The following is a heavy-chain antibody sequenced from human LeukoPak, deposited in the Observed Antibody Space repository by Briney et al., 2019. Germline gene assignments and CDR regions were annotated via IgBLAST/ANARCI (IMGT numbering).Heavy chain of an antibody. J-gene: IGHJ4*02. CDR2: ISGSNGNT. CDR1: SYRFTRYG. D-gene: IGHD1-26*01. Sequence: GASVKVSCKASSYRFTRYGISWVRQGPGQGLELVGWISGSNGNTNYAQKFQGRVSMTADTSTSTAYMELRRLRSDDTAMYYCARSGRGTYYYFDLWGQGTLVTVST. V-gene: IGHV1-18*01. CDR3: ARSGRGTYYYFDL.